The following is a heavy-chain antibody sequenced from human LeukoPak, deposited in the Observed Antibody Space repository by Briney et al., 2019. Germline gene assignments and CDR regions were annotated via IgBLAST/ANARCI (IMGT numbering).Heavy chain of an antibody. Sequence: PGGSLRLSCAASGFTFSSDGMHWVRQAPAKKLEWGAFLRNDESEVFYADSVKGRFIISRDNSKNTLYLQMSSLRDEDTAVYYCVKDTGRGDFWGQGTQVTVSS. D-gene: IGHD1-14*01. CDR1: GFTFSSDG. J-gene: IGHJ4*02. CDR3: VKDTGRGDF. CDR2: LRNDESEV. V-gene: IGHV3-30*02.